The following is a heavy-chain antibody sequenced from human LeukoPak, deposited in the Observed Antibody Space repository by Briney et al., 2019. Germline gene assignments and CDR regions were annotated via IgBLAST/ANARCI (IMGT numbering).Heavy chain of an antibody. CDR1: GYTFNTSG. Sequence: GASVKVSCKASGYTFNTSGISWVRQAPGQGLEWMGWISTYNGKTNYAQDSQGRVTMTTDTSTSTAYMELRSLTSDDTAVYYCARGAIITVFGVVITNCFVPWGQGTLVTVSS. D-gene: IGHD3-3*01. CDR3: ARGAIITVFGVVITNCFVP. CDR2: ISTYNGKT. J-gene: IGHJ5*02. V-gene: IGHV1-18*01.